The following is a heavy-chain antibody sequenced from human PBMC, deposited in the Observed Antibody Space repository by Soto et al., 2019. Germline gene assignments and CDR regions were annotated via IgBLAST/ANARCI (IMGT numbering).Heavy chain of an antibody. J-gene: IGHJ6*02. Sequence: QLQLVQSGAEVKKPGSSVKVSCKASGGTFSSYAISWVRQSPGQGLEWMGVIIPIFGTANYAQKFQCRVTITTDESTNTAYMELSSLRSEDTAVYYCARDQDIVVVVAANYYYYYGMDVWGQGTTVTVSS. V-gene: IGHV1-69*01. D-gene: IGHD2-15*01. CDR2: IIPIFGTA. CDR1: GGTFSSYA. CDR3: ARDQDIVVVVAANYYYYYGMDV.